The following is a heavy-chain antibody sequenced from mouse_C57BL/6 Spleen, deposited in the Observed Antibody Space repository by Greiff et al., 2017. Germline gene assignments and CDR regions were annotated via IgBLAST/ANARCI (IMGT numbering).Heavy chain of an antibody. V-gene: IGHV1-15*01. CDR3: TSVATTVVATPFDY. CDR2: IDPETGGT. D-gene: IGHD1-1*01. Sequence: VQLQQSGAELVRPGASVTLSCKASGYTFTDYEMHWVKQTPVHGLEWIGAIDPETGGTAYNQKFKGKAILTADKSSSTAYMELRSLTSEDSAVYYCTSVATTVVATPFDYWGQGTTHTVSS. CDR1: GYTFTDYE. J-gene: IGHJ2*01.